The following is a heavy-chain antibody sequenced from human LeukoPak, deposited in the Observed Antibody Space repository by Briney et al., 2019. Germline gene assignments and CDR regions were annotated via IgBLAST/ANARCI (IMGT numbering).Heavy chain of an antibody. D-gene: IGHD3-16*02. CDR3: ARGVIAAYYYYYMDV. CDR2: INHSGST. V-gene: IGHV4-34*01. Sequence: KPSETLSLTCAVYGGSFSGYYWSWIRQPPGKGLEWIGEINHSGSTNYNPSLKSRVTISVDTSKNQFSLKLSSVTAADTAVYYCARGVIAAYYYYYMDVWGKGTTVTVSS. J-gene: IGHJ6*03. CDR1: GGSFSGYY.